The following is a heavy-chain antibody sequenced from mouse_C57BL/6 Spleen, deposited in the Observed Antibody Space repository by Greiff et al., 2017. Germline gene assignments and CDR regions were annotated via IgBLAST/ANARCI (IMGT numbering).Heavy chain of an antibody. D-gene: IGHD1-1*01. V-gene: IGHV1-15*01. CDR3: TRSNYYGSSYGAY. CDR2: IDPETGGT. J-gene: IGHJ3*01. Sequence: VKLMESGAELVRPGASVTLSCKASGYTFTDYEMHWVKQTPVHGLEWIGAIDPETGGTAYNQKFKGKAILTADKSSSTAYMELRSLTSEDSAVYYCTRSNYYGSSYGAYWGQGTLVTVSA. CDR1: GYTFTDYE.